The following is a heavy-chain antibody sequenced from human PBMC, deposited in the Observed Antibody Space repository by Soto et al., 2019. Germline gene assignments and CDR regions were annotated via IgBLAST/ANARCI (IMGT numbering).Heavy chain of an antibody. D-gene: IGHD3-22*01. V-gene: IGHV4-34*01. CDR1: GGSFSGYY. CDR2: INHSGST. J-gene: IGHJ5*02. Sequence: SDTLSLTCAVYGGSFSGYYWSWIRQPPGKGLEWIGEINHSGSTNYNPSLKSRVTISVDTSKNQFSLKLSSVTAADTAVYYCATTNGAYSYDSVSWGQGTLVTVSS. CDR3: ATTNGAYSYDSVS.